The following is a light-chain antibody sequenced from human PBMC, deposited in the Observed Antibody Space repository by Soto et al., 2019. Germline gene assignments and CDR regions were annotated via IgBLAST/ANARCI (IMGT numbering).Light chain of an antibody. Sequence: QTVLTQPASVSGSPGQSITISCTGTSSDVGGYNYVSWYQQYPGKAPKLLIHDVSDRPSGVSNRFSGSKSGNTASLTISGLQAEDEADYYCSSYTTSSTLVFGGGTQLTVL. CDR3: SSYTTSSTLV. V-gene: IGLV2-14*03. CDR1: SSDVGGYNY. J-gene: IGLJ2*01. CDR2: DVS.